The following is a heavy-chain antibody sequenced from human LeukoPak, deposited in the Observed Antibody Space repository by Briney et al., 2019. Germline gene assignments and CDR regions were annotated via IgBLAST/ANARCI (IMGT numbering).Heavy chain of an antibody. CDR3: ARVRGGSSGYYSLDY. CDR2: IYYSGST. J-gene: IGHJ4*02. V-gene: IGHV4-39*07. CDR1: GGSISSSSYY. D-gene: IGHD3-22*01. Sequence: PSETLSLTCTVSGGSISSSSYYWGWIRQPPGKGLEWIGSIYYSGSTYYNPSLKSRVTISVDTSKNQFSLKLSSVTAADTAVYYCARVRGGSSGYYSLDYWGQGTLVTVSS.